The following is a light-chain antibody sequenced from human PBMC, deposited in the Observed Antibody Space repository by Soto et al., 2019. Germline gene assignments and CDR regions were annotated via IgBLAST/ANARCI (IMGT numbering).Light chain of an antibody. J-gene: IGKJ1*01. CDR3: QYYNCAPRT. V-gene: IGKV1-27*01. CDR1: QGISNY. CDR2: AAS. Sequence: DIQMTQSPSSLSASVGDRVTITCRASQGISNYLAWYQQKPGKVPKLLIYAASTLQSGVPSRFSGSGSGTDFTLAINTLQPEDVATSYDQYYNCAPRTFGQGTKLYIK.